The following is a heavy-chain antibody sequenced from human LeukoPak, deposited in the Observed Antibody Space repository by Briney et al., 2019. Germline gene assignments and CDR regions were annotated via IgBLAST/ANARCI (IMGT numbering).Heavy chain of an antibody. D-gene: IGHD3-10*01. CDR1: GFTFSSYW. CDR2: INSDGSST. Sequence: PGGSLRLSCAASGFTFSSYWMHWVRQAPGKGLVWVSRINSDGSSTSYADSAKGRFTISRDNSKNTLYLQMNSLRAEDTAVYYCARDRDQGQYGSGSYPLSFDYWGQGTLVTVSS. CDR3: ARDRDQGQYGSGSYPLSFDY. V-gene: IGHV3-74*01. J-gene: IGHJ4*02.